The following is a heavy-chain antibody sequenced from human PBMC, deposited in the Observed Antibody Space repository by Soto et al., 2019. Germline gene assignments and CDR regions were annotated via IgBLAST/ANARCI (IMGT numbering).Heavy chain of an antibody. CDR1: GFTFSSYA. J-gene: IGHJ4*02. CDR2: ISGSGGST. CDR3: AKDLPVAGPEAVVFDY. V-gene: IGHV3-23*01. Sequence: GGSLRLSCAASGFTFSSYAMSWVRQAPGKGLEWVSAISGSGGSTYYADSVKGRFTISRDNSKNTLYLQMNSLRAEDTAVYYCAKDLPVAGPEAVVFDYWGQGTLVTVSS. D-gene: IGHD6-19*01.